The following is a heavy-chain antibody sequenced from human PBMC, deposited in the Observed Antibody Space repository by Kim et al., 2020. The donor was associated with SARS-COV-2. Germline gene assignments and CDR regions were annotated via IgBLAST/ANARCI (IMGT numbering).Heavy chain of an antibody. J-gene: IGHJ6*03. D-gene: IGHD6-13*01. Sequence: GGSLRLSCAAPGFTFDDYVMHCVRQAPGKGLEWVSGISWNSGSIGYADSVKGRFTISRDNAKNSLYLQMNSLRAEDTALYYCAKDMGYSSSWYGTSISPHMDVWGKGPTVTVSS. CDR3: AKDMGYSSSWYGTSISPHMDV. V-gene: IGHV3-9*01. CDR2: ISWNSGSI. CDR1: GFTFDDYV.